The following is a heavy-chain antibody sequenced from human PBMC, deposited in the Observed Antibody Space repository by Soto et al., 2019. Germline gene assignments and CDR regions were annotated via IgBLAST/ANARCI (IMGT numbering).Heavy chain of an antibody. J-gene: IGHJ4*02. CDR2: ISYDGSNK. Sequence: GGSLRLSCAASGFTFSSYGMHWVRQAPGKGLEWVAVISYDGSNKYYADSVKGRFTISRDNSKNTLYLQMNSLRAEDTAVYYCAKPRFGELSGGYCFDYWGQGTLVTVSS. V-gene: IGHV3-30*18. CDR3: AKPRFGELSGGYCFDY. CDR1: GFTFSSYG. D-gene: IGHD3-10*01.